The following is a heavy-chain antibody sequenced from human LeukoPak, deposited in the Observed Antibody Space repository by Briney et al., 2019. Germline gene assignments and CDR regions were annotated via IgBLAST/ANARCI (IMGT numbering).Heavy chain of an antibody. J-gene: IGHJ4*02. Sequence: PGGSLRLSCVASGITFSRHWMKWVRQAPGKGLEWVANIKQDGSEKFYVDSVKGRFTISRDNAKNSLYLQMTSLRPEDTALYYCAGGTGWLIDFWGQGTLVTVSS. D-gene: IGHD3-9*01. CDR2: IKQDGSEK. V-gene: IGHV3-7*01. CDR3: AGGTGWLIDF. CDR1: GITFSRHW.